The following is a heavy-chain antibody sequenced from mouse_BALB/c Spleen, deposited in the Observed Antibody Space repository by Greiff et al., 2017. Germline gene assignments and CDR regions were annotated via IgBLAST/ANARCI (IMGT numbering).Heavy chain of an antibody. Sequence: EVQLVESGGGLVQPKGSLKLSCAASGFTFNTYAMNWVRQAPGKGLEWVARIRSKSNNYARYYADSVKDRFTISRDESQSMLYLQMNNLKTEDTAMYYCVRDCGSSYGYFDVWGAGTTVTVSS. J-gene: IGHJ1*01. CDR3: VRDCGSSYGYFDV. CDR1: GFTFNTYA. CDR2: IRSKSNNYAR. D-gene: IGHD1-1*01. V-gene: IGHV10-1*02.